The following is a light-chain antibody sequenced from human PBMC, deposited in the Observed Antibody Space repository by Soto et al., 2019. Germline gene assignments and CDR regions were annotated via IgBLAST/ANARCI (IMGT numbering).Light chain of an antibody. Sequence: EIVLAQSPDTLSLSPGERASLSCRASQSVSSNSLAWYQQKAGQAPRLLVYGASSRATGIPNRFSGSGSETDFTLTISRLEPEDSAVYFCQQYGSSRLTFGGGTKVEIK. CDR1: QSVSSNS. CDR3: QQYGSSRLT. V-gene: IGKV3-20*01. J-gene: IGKJ4*01. CDR2: GAS.